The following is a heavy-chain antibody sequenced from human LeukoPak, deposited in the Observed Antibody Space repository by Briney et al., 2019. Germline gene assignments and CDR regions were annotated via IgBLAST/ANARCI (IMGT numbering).Heavy chain of an antibody. CDR2: ISGSGGST. CDR3: AKTGAGYYYMDV. Sequence: GGSLRLSCAASGFTFSSYAMSWVRQAPGRGLEWVSAISGSGGSTYYADSVKGRFTISRDNSKNTLYLQMNSLRAEDTAVYYCAKTGAGYYYMDVWGKGTTVTVSS. V-gene: IGHV3-23*01. D-gene: IGHD7-27*01. J-gene: IGHJ6*03. CDR1: GFTFSSYA.